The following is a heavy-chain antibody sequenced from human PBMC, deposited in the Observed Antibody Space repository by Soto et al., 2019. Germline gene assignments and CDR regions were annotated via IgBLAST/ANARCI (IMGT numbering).Heavy chain of an antibody. D-gene: IGHD3-10*01. J-gene: IGHJ4*02. V-gene: IGHV3-33*05. CDR1: GFTFSTYA. CDR3: ARDFHGSGSSPDY. CDR2: MSYDGSNK. Sequence: GGSLRLSCAASGFTFSTYAMRWVRQAPGKGLEWVAIMSYDGSNKYYADSVKGRFTISRDNSKNTLYLQMNSLRAEDTAVYYCARDFHGSGSSPDYWGQGTLVTVSS.